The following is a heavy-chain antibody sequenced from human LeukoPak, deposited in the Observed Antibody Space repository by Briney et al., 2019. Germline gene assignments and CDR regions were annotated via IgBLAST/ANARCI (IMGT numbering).Heavy chain of an antibody. D-gene: IGHD3-10*01. V-gene: IGHV3-74*01. J-gene: IGHJ5*02. CDR2: INSDGSST. CDR3: ASFGRYNWFDP. Sequence: GGSLRLSCAASGFTFSSYWMHWVRQAPGKGLVWVSRINSDGSSTSNADSVKGRFTISRDNAKNTLYLQMNSLRAEDTAVYYCASFGRYNWFDPWGQGTLVTVSS. CDR1: GFTFSSYW.